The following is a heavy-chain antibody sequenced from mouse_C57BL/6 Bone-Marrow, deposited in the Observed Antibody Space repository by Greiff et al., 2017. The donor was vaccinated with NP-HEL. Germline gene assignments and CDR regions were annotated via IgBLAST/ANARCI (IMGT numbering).Heavy chain of an antibody. Sequence: QVQLQQSGAELVKPGASVKISCKASGYAFSSYWMNWVKQRPGKGLEWIGQIYPGDGDTNYNGKFKGKATLTADKSSSTAYMQLSSLTSEDSAVYFCARFPVYGYNAWFAYWGQGTLVTVSA. CDR2: IYPGDGDT. CDR3: ARFPVYGYNAWFAY. D-gene: IGHD2-2*01. J-gene: IGHJ3*01. CDR1: GYAFSSYW. V-gene: IGHV1-80*01.